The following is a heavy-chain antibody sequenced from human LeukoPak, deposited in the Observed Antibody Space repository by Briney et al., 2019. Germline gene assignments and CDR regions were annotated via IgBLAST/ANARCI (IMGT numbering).Heavy chain of an antibody. Sequence: GGALRLSCAASGFTFSNAWMSWVRQAPGKGLEWVGRIKSKTDGGTTDYAAPVKASFTIPRDDSKNTAYVKMDSLKSEDTAVYYCTGNYYGSGSYADFDYWGQGTLVTVSS. V-gene: IGHV3-15*05. CDR3: TGNYYGSGSYADFDY. D-gene: IGHD3-10*01. CDR2: IKSKTDGGTT. CDR1: GFTFSNAW. J-gene: IGHJ4*02.